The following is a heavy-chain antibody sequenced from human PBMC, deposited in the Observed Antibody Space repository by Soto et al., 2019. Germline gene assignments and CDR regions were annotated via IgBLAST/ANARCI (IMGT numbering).Heavy chain of an antibody. Sequence: SETLSLTCTVSGGSFSSGGYYWSWIRQHPGKGLEWIGYIYYSGSTYYNPSLKSRVTISVDTSKNQFSLKLSSVTAADTAVYYCAADVGGYIYGLARHWGPGTLVTVSS. J-gene: IGHJ4*02. CDR1: GGSFSSGGYY. CDR2: IYYSGST. V-gene: IGHV4-31*03. CDR3: AADVGGYIYGLARH. D-gene: IGHD4-17*01.